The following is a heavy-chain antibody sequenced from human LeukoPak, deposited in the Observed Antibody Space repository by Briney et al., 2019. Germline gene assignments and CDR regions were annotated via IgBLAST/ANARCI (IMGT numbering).Heavy chain of an antibody. Sequence: PGGSLRLSCGASGYTFSDYTMNWVRQAPGKGPEWISYISSGGSVMHYADSVKGRFTISRDNVENSLYLQMSSLRVEDTAVYYCTRGLEYWGQGVLVTVSS. CDR2: ISSGGSVM. CDR1: GYTFSDYT. J-gene: IGHJ4*02. CDR3: TRGLEY. V-gene: IGHV3-48*01.